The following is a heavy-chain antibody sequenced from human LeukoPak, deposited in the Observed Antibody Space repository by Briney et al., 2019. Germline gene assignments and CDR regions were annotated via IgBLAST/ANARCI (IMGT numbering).Heavy chain of an antibody. D-gene: IGHD3-9*01. Sequence: SETLSLTCTVSGGSISSSSYYWGWIRQPPGKGLEWIGSIYYSGSAYYNPSLKSRVTISVDTSKNQFSLKLSSVTAADTAVYYCARDKPEGYFDWWWDWFDPWGQGTLVTVSS. CDR3: ARDKPEGYFDWWWDWFDP. V-gene: IGHV4-39*07. J-gene: IGHJ5*02. CDR1: GGSISSSSYY. CDR2: IYYSGSA.